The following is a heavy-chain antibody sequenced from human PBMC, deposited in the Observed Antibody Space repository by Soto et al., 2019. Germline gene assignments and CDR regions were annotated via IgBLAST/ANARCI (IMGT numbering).Heavy chain of an antibody. V-gene: IGHV4-31*03. Sequence: LSLTCTVSGGSISSGGYYWSWIRQHPGKGLEWIGYIYYSGSTYHNPSLKSRVTISVDTSKNQFSLKLSSVTAADTAVYYCARVPGGDYYGSGSAYYFDYWGQGTLVTVSS. J-gene: IGHJ4*02. D-gene: IGHD3-10*01. CDR2: IYYSGST. CDR3: ARVPGGDYYGSGSAYYFDY. CDR1: GGSISSGGYY.